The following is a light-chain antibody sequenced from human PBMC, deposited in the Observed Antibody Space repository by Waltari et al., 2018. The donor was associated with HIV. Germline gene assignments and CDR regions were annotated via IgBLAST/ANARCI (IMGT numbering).Light chain of an antibody. CDR1: QSVSSNS. CDR3: QQYGDSPET. CDR2: CAS. J-gene: IGKJ1*01. V-gene: IGKV3-20*01. Sequence: EIVLTQSPGTLSLSPGEGATLSCRASQSVSSNSIAWYQQKPGQAPRLLIYCASSRATGIPDRFSGSGSGTDFTLTISRLEPEDFAVYWCQQYGDSPETFGQGTKVEIK.